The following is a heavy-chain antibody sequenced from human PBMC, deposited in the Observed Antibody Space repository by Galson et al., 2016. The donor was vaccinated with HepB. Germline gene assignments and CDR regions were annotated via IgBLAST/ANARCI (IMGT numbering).Heavy chain of an antibody. Sequence: QSGAEVKKLGESLKISCKVSGYSFNKYWIVWVRQMPGRGLEWMGIIYPDDSETKYSPSFHGQVTISADKSINTAYLQWSSLKASDTAMYYCASPAWATTWCSPPPYFDYWGQGTLVTVSS. CDR2: IYPDDSET. D-gene: IGHD1-26*01. CDR3: ASPAWATTWCSPPPYFDY. V-gene: IGHV5-51*01. CDR1: GYSFNKYW. J-gene: IGHJ4*02.